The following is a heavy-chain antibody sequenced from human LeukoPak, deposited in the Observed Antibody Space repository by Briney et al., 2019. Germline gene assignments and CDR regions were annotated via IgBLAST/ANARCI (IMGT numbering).Heavy chain of an antibody. CDR1: GFAFSTFG. CDR2: ISDTGGYT. Sequence: PGGSLRLSCVASGFAFSTFGMSWARQAPGKGLEWVSSISDTGGYTYYADSVKGRFTISRDNSKNTLYLQMNSLRAEDTAVYYCAKGRNYYGSGRPSDYWGQGTLVTVSS. V-gene: IGHV3-23*01. CDR3: AKGRNYYGSGRPSDY. J-gene: IGHJ4*02. D-gene: IGHD3-10*01.